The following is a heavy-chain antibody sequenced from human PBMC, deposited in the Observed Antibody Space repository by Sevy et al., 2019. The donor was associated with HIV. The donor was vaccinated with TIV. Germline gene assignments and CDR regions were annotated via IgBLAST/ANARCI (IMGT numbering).Heavy chain of an antibody. V-gene: IGHV3-74*01. D-gene: IGHD6-19*01. CDR1: VFTFSSYW. CDR3: ARWLVQDYFDY. CDR2: INSDGSST. J-gene: IGHJ4*02. Sequence: GGSLRLSCAASVFTFSSYWMHWVRQAPGKGLVWVSRINSDGSSTSYADSVKGRFTISRDNAKNTLYLQMNSLRAEDTAVYYCARWLVQDYFDYWGQGTLVTVSS.